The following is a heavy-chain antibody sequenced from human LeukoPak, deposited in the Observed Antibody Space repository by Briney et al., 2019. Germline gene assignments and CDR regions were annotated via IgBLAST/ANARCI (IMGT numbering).Heavy chain of an antibody. CDR3: ARRPYSSSSGRPFDY. D-gene: IGHD6-6*01. CDR2: ISYDGSNK. CDR1: GFTFSSYA. J-gene: IGHJ4*02. V-gene: IGHV3-30*04. Sequence: GGSLRLSCAASGFTFSSYAMHWVRQAPGKGLEWVAVISYDGSNKYYADSVKGRFTISRDNSKNTLYLQMNSLRAEDTAVYYCARRPYSSSSGRPFDYWGQGTLVTVSS.